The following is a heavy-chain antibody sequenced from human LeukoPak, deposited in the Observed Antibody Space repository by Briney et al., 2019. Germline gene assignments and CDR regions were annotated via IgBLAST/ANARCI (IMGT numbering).Heavy chain of an antibody. V-gene: IGHV4-38-2*01. Sequence: SETLSLTCAVSGYSISSGYYWGGIRQPPGKGLEWIGSIYHSGSTYYNPSLKSRVTISVDTSKNQFSLKLSSVTAADTAVYYCARHIRNIVDWGQGTLVTVSS. D-gene: IGHD2-21*01. J-gene: IGHJ4*02. CDR1: GYSISSGYY. CDR3: ARHIRNIVD. CDR2: IYHSGST.